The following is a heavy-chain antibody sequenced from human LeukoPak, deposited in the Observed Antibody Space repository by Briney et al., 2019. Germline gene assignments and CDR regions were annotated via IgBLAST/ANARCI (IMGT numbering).Heavy chain of an antibody. J-gene: IGHJ4*02. Sequence: SETLSLTCAVYGGSFSGYYWSWLRQPPGKGLEWIGEINHSGSTNYNPSLKSRVTISVDTSKNQFSLKLSSVTAADTAVYYCARGLVAQLTDYWGQGTLVTVSS. V-gene: IGHV4-34*01. D-gene: IGHD2-8*02. CDR3: ARGLVAQLTDY. CDR2: INHSGST. CDR1: GGSFSGYY.